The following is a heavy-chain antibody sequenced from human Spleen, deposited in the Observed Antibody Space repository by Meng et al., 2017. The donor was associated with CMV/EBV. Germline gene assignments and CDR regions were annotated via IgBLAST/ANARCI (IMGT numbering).Heavy chain of an antibody. CDR2: ISGPGGGT. D-gene: IGHD2-2*01. Sequence: GESLKISCAASRFTFSSCSMSWVRQAPGKGLEWVSAISGPGGGTYYADSVKGRFIISRDNFKNMLYLQMRSLRAEDTAVYYCAKDRVVVPAAPFDDWGQGTLVTVSS. V-gene: IGHV3-23*01. CDR3: AKDRVVVPAAPFDD. J-gene: IGHJ4*02. CDR1: RFTFSSCS.